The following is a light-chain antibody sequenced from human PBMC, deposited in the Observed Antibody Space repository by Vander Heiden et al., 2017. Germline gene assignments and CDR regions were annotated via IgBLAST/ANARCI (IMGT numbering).Light chain of an antibody. J-gene: IGKJ2*03. CDR2: DSS. V-gene: IGKV3-20*01. Sequence: IVLTQSPGTLSLSPGKRATLSCRASQSVSNNYLAWYQQKPGQAPRLLIYDSSTRATDIPDRFSGSGSETDFTLTISTLEPDDFGVYYCQQYAKSIGSFGQGTKLEI. CDR1: QSVSNNY. CDR3: QQYAKSIGS.